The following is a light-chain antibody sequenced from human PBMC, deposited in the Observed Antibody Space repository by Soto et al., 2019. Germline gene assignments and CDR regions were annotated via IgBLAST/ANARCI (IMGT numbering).Light chain of an antibody. CDR3: SSYTSSNTYV. CDR2: DVS. CDR1: SSDVGAYKY. V-gene: IGLV2-14*03. Sequence: QSALTQPASVSGFPGQSITISCTGTSSDVGAYKYVSWYQHHPGKVPQLMIYDVSNRPSGVSDRFSGSKSGNTASLTISGLQAEDEADYYCSSYTSSNTYVFGTGTKVTVL. J-gene: IGLJ1*01.